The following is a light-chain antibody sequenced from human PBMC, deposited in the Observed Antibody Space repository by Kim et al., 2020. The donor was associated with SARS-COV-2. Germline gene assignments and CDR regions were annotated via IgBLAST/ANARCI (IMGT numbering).Light chain of an antibody. CDR3: QQSGAFLT. Sequence: YVTPKEQVTITCRASQSIGNRLHWYQQRPDQSPKLLIRYASQSITGVPPRFSGSGSGTEFTLTINSLEAEDAATYYCQQSGAFLTFGGGTKVEI. CDR2: YAS. CDR1: QSIGNR. J-gene: IGKJ4*01. V-gene: IGKV6-21*02.